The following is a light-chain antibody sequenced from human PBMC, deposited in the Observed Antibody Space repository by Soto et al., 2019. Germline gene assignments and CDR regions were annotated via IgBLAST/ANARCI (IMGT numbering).Light chain of an antibody. Sequence: QSVLTQPPSGSGAPGQRVSISFTWSSSNIGAPYDVRWYQQLPGPVPKLLIHGDNNRPSGVPDRFSCSKSGNTASLTASGLQAADEGDYFRKSCGRSNTYVFGRGTKVTVL. CDR1: SSNIGAPYD. CDR3: KSCGRSNTYV. CDR2: GDN. V-gene: IGLV1-40*01. J-gene: IGLJ1*01.